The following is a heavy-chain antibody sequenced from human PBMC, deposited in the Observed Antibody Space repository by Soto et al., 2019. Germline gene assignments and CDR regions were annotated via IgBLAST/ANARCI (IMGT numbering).Heavy chain of an antibody. CDR1: GDSFSSGDYK. J-gene: IGHJ4*02. V-gene: IGHV4-30-4*01. CDR3: ARSGDSVAFDY. Sequence: QVQLQESGPGLVKPSQTLSLTCTVSGDSFSSGDYKWSWIRQPPGKGLEWIGYIYYSGYTYNNPSLQSRLTMAGDTAKNQFSLKLTSVTAADTAVYYCARSGDSVAFDYWGQGTRVTVSS. D-gene: IGHD4-17*01. CDR2: IYYSGYT.